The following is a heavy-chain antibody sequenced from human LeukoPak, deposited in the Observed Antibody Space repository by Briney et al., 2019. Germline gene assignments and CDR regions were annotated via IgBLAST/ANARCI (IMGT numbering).Heavy chain of an antibody. D-gene: IGHD2-8*01. V-gene: IGHV4-34*01. CDR1: GGSFSGHY. CDR3: ARGPYCTNGVCYGYYMDV. Sequence: SETLSLTCAVYGGSFSGHYWNWIRQPPGKGLEWIGEINHSGNTHYNPSLKSRVTMLVDTYKNQFSLRLSSVTAADTAVYYCARGPYCTNGVCYGYYMDVWGRGTPVTVSS. CDR2: INHSGNT. J-gene: IGHJ6*03.